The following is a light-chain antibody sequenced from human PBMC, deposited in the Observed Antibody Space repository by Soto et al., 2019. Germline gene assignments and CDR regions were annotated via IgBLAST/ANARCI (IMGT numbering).Light chain of an antibody. CDR2: EVS. Sequence: QAALTEPASVSGSPGQSITISCTGTSSDVGGYNYVSWYQQHPGKAPKLMIYEVSNRPSGVSNRFSGSKSGNTASLTISGLHAEDEADYYCSSYTSSSPHVFGTGTKLTVL. V-gene: IGLV2-14*01. CDR3: SSYTSSSPHV. CDR1: SSDVGGYNY. J-gene: IGLJ1*01.